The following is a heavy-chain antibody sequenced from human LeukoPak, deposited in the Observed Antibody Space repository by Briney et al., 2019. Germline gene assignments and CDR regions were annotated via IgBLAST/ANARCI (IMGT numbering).Heavy chain of an antibody. D-gene: IGHD4-17*01. Sequence: PGGSLRLSCVGSGFTFSSYWMSWVRQAPGKGLVWVARIISDGSYTNYADSVKGRFTISRDNAKNTLYLQMHSLRAEDTAVYYCVRAADYGDYGGFDYWGQGTLVTVSS. CDR3: VRAADYGDYGGFDY. CDR2: IISDGSYT. V-gene: IGHV3-74*01. CDR1: GFTFSSYW. J-gene: IGHJ4*02.